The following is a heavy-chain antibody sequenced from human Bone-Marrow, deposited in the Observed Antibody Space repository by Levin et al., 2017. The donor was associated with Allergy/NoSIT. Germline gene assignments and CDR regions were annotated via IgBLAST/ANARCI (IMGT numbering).Heavy chain of an antibody. Sequence: TAGGSLRLSCAASGFTFTTAWLNWVRQAPGKGLEWVGRIKSNVDDGTSEYADPVKGRFTISRDDSSATLYLQMSSLKNEDTAVYYCATNVDDEDYFYGLDVWGQGTTVTVSS. CDR3: ATNVDDEDYFYGLDV. CDR2: IKSNVDDGTS. J-gene: IGHJ6*02. D-gene: IGHD1-1*01. CDR1: GFTFTTAW. V-gene: IGHV3-15*07.